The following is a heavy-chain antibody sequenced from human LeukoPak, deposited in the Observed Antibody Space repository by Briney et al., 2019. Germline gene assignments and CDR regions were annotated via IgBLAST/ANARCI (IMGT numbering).Heavy chain of an antibody. D-gene: IGHD1-26*01. CDR3: ARQVDRATFDY. CDR2: IYPGDSDT. CDR1: GHSFTTYW. J-gene: IGHJ4*02. Sequence: GESLKISCKGSGHSFTTYWIGWVRQMPGKGLEWMGIIYPGDSDTRYSPSFQGQVTISADKSISTAYLQWSSLKASDTAMYYCARQVDRATFDYWGQGTLVTVSS. V-gene: IGHV5-51*01.